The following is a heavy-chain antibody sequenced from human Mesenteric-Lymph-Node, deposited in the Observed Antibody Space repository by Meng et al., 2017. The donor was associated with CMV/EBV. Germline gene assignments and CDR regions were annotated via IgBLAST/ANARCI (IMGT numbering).Heavy chain of an antibody. J-gene: IGHJ4*02. CDR2: IKQDGSEK. CDR3: ARDSSGSYYFDY. Sequence: GESLKISCAASGFTFSSYWMNWVRQAPGKGLEWVANIKQDGSEKYYVDSVKGRFTISRDNSKNTLYLQMNSLRAEDTAVYYCARDSSGSYYFDYWGQGTLVTSPQ. V-gene: IGHV3-7*01. CDR1: GFTFSSYW. D-gene: IGHD1-26*01.